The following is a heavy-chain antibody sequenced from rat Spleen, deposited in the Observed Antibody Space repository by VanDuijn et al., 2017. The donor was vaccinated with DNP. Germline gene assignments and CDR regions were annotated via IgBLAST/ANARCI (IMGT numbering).Heavy chain of an antibody. CDR2: ISHDGGGT. CDR1: GFTFSDYF. CDR3: ASFNWPAP. V-gene: IGHV5-22*01. Sequence: EVQLVESGGGLVQPGRSLKLSCAASGFTFSDYFMAWVRQAPNKGLEWVASISHDGGGTFYGDSVKGRFTISRENAKTTLYLQMNSLRSEDTATYYCASFNWPAPWGQGTSVTVPS. J-gene: IGHJ4*01. D-gene: IGHD3-6*01.